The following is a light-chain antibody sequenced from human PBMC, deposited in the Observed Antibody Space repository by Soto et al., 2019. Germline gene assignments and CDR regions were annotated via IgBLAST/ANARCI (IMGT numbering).Light chain of an antibody. CDR2: EVT. V-gene: IGLV2-14*01. CDR1: SSDVGGYNY. Sequence: QSALTQPASVSGSPGQTNTISCTGTSSDVGGYNYVSWYQQYPGKAPKLLTYEVTNRPSGVSNRFSGSKSGNVASLTISGLQAEDEADYYCSSYTSTNTPVVFGRGTKLTVL. CDR3: SSYTSTNTPVV. J-gene: IGLJ2*01.